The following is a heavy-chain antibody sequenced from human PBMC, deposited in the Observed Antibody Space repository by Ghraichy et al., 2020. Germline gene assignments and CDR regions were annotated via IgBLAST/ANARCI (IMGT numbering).Heavy chain of an antibody. CDR3: ARDRKWLVFSNWFDP. D-gene: IGHD6-19*01. J-gene: IGHJ5*02. Sequence: SVKVSCKASGGTFSSYAISWVRQAPGQGLEWMGGIIPIFGTANYAQKFQGRVTITADESTSTAYMELSSLRSEDTAVYYCARDRKWLVFSNWFDPWGQGTLVTVSS. CDR1: GGTFSSYA. CDR2: IIPIFGTA. V-gene: IGHV1-69*13.